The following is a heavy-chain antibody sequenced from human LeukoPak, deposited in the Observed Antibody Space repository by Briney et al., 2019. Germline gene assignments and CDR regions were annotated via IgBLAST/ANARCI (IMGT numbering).Heavy chain of an antibody. CDR3: ARDAYCSSTSCKEYFDL. D-gene: IGHD2-2*01. J-gene: IGHJ2*01. V-gene: IGHV3-21*01. Sequence: GGSLRLSCAASGFTFSSYSVNWVRQAPGKGLERVSSISSSSSYIYYADSVKGRFTISRDNAKNSLYLQMNSLRAEDPAVYYCARDAYCSSTSCKEYFDLWGRGTLVTVSS. CDR2: ISSSSSYI. CDR1: GFTFSSYS.